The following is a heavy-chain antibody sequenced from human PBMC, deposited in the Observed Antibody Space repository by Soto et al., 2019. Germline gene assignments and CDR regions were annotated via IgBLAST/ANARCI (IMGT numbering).Heavy chain of an antibody. CDR2: ISYDGSNK. Sequence: PGGSLRLSCAASGFTFSSYGMHWVRQAPGKGLEWVAVISYDGSNKYYADSVKGRFTISRDNSKNTLYLQMNSLRAEDTAVYYCAKDCGGGYYYYYGMDVWGQGTTVTVS. CDR1: GFTFSSYG. J-gene: IGHJ6*02. CDR3: AKDCGGGYYYYYGMDV. D-gene: IGHD2-21*01. V-gene: IGHV3-30*18.